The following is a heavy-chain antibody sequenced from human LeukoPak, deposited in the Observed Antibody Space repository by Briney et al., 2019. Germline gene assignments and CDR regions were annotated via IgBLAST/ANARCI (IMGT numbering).Heavy chain of an antibody. D-gene: IGHD3-22*01. Sequence: SETLSLTCTVSGGSISSSSYYWGWIRQPPGEGLEWIGSIYYSGSTYYNPSLKSRVTISVDTSKNQFSLKLSSVTAADTAVYYCARHLQQTYYYDSSGYYYDYWGQGTLVTVSS. CDR3: ARHLQQTYYYDSSGYYYDY. V-gene: IGHV4-39*01. CDR1: GGSISSSSYY. CDR2: IYYSGST. J-gene: IGHJ4*02.